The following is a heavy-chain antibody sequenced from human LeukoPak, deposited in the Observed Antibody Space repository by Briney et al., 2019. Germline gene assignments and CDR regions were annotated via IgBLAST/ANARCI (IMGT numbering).Heavy chain of an antibody. V-gene: IGHV3-30*03. CDR1: GFTFSSYG. CDR3: ARDGVAYCGGDCYPPFDY. Sequence: PGRSLRLSCAASGFTFSSYGMHWVRQAPGKGLEWVAVISYDGSNKYYADSVKGRFTISRDNSKNTLYLQMNSLRAEDTAVYYCARDGVAYCGGDCYPPFDYWGQGTLVTVSS. CDR2: ISYDGSNK. D-gene: IGHD2-21*02. J-gene: IGHJ4*02.